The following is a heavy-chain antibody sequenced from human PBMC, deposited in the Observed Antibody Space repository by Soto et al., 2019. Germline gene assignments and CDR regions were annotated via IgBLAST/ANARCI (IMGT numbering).Heavy chain of an antibody. J-gene: IGHJ6*02. D-gene: IGHD3-16*01. CDR1: GGSISTGNYY. CDR3: GRDRFPYGMDG. Sequence: QVQLQESGPGLVKPSQTLSLTCTVSGGSISTGNYYWSWIRQHPGKGLEWIGYIYYSGSTYYNPSLKQRVTISVDTYKNQCALKLSSVTAADTAVYSCGRDRFPYGMDGWGQGTTVTVSS. V-gene: IGHV4-31*03. CDR2: IYYSGST.